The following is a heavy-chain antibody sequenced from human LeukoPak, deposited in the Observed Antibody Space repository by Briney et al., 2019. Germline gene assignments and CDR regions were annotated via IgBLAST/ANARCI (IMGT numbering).Heavy chain of an antibody. CDR1: GYTFTSYY. CDR3: ARWDSSGLFYAFDI. J-gene: IGHJ3*02. D-gene: IGHD3-22*01. CDR2: INPSGGST. V-gene: IGHV1-46*01. Sequence: ASVKVSCKASGYTFTSYYMHWVRQAPGQGLEWMGIINPSGGSTSYAQKFQGRVTITADESTSTAYMELSSLRSEDTAVYYCARWDSSGLFYAFDIWGQGTMVTVSS.